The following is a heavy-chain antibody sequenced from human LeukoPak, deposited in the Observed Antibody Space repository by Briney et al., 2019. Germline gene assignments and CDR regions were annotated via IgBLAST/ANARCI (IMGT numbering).Heavy chain of an antibody. J-gene: IGHJ4*02. Sequence: SETLSLTCTVSGGSINSGDYYWVWIRQPPGKGLEWIGYVYYSGSTEYNPSLRSRVTISLEMSKHQFSLNLTSVTAADTAVYYCAKVSQGGELDYWGQGTLVTVSS. D-gene: IGHD3-10*01. CDR1: GGSINSGDYY. CDR3: AKVSQGGELDY. V-gene: IGHV4-61*08. CDR2: VYYSGST.